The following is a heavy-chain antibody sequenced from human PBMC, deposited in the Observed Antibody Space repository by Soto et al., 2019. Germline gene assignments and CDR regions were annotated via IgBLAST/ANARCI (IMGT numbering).Heavy chain of an antibody. J-gene: IGHJ4*02. D-gene: IGHD3-10*01. CDR2: MNPNTGGA. CDR3: AKSRGRLLWLREIYYFDK. CDR1: GYTITGYY. Sequence: ASVKVSSKASGYTITGYYMYWGGQAPGQNVESMGWMNPNTGGANYAQKFQDRITMTRDTSISTGYMELSGLRSDDTATYYCAKSRGRLLWLREIYYFDKWGQGTPVTVSS. V-gene: IGHV1-2*02.